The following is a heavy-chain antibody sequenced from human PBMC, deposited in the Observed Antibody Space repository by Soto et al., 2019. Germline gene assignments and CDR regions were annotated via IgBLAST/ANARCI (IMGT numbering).Heavy chain of an antibody. CDR3: ARDVWFSLDL. CDR2: TNKDGSEA. J-gene: IGHJ5*02. Sequence: PGGSLRLSCVASGFIFRNDYMSWVRQAPGKGLEWVAKTNKDGSEAYYVDSLEGRFTISRDNAKNLLFLEMKSLRVDDTAVYYCARDVWFSLDLWGRGTPVTVSS. V-gene: IGHV3-7*03. D-gene: IGHD3-10*01. CDR1: GFIFRNDY.